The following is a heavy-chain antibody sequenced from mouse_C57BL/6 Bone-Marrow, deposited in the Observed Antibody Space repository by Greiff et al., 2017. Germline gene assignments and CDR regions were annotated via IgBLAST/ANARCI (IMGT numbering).Heavy chain of an antibody. CDR2: IDPSDSYT. V-gene: IGHV1-69*01. J-gene: IGHJ4*01. Sequence: VQLQQPGAELVMPGASVKLSCKASGYTFTSYWMHWVKQRPGQGLEWIGEIDPSDSYTNYNQKFKGKSTLTVDKSSSTAYMQVRRLTSEDSAVYFCARERGDAMGYWGEGNPVTVSS. CDR3: ARERGDAMGY. CDR1: GYTFTSYW.